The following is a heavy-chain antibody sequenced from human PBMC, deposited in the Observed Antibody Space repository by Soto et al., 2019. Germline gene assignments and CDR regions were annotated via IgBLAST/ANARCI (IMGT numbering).Heavy chain of an antibody. CDR3: ARGVTNWFDP. CDR2: TYYRSKWCN. Sequence: PSQTLPLTCAISGDTVSSNSVTWNCIRQSPSRGLEWLGRTYYRSKWCNDYAVSVKSRITINPDTSKNQFSLQLNSVTPEDTAVYYCARGVTNWFDPWGQGTLVTVSS. J-gene: IGHJ5*02. D-gene: IGHD3-10*01. CDR1: GDTVSSNSVT. V-gene: IGHV6-1*01.